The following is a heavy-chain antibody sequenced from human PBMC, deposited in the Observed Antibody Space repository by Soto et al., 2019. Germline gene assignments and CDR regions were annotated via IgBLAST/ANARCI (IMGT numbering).Heavy chain of an antibody. CDR3: AIGRITGTTGHFDY. D-gene: IGHD1-7*01. Sequence: ASVKVSCKASGYTFTSYAMHWVRQAPGQRLEWMGWINAGNGNTKYSQKFQGRVTITRDTSASTAYMELSSLRSEDTAVYYCAIGRITGTTGHFDYWGQGTLVTVSS. CDR1: GYTFTSYA. CDR2: INAGNGNT. J-gene: IGHJ4*02. V-gene: IGHV1-3*01.